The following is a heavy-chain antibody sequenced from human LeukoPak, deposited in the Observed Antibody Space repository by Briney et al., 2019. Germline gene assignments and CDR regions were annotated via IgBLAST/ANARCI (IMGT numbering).Heavy chain of an antibody. CDR3: ARGGHTAMGPDDAFDI. D-gene: IGHD5-18*01. Sequence: ASVKVSCKASGYTFTGHYMHWVRQAPGQGLEWMGWINPNSGGTNYAQKFQGWVTMTRDTSISTAYMELSRLRSDDTAVYYCARGGHTAMGPDDAFDIWGQGTMVTVSS. CDR1: GYTFTGHY. J-gene: IGHJ3*02. CDR2: INPNSGGT. V-gene: IGHV1-2*04.